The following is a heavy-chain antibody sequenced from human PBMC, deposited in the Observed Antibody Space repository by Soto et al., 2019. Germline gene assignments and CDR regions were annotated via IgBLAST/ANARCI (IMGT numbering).Heavy chain of an antibody. Sequence: QVQLVESGGGVVQPGRSLRLSCAASGFTFSSYAMHWVRQAPGKGLEWVAVISYDGSNKYYADSVKGRFTISRDNSKNTLYLQMNSLRAEDTAVYYCARAALRYFDWSNPGYFDYWGQGTLVTVSS. V-gene: IGHV3-30-3*01. J-gene: IGHJ4*02. CDR2: ISYDGSNK. CDR3: ARAALRYFDWSNPGYFDY. CDR1: GFTFSSYA. D-gene: IGHD3-9*01.